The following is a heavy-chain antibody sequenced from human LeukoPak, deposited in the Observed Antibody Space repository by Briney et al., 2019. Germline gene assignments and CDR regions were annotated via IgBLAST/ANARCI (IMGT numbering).Heavy chain of an antibody. V-gene: IGHV3-30-3*01. CDR3: ARDPQEIGDGYSYGYGLDY. Sequence: PGGSLRLSCAASGFTFSSYAMHWVRQAPGKGLEWVAVISYDGSNKYYADSVKGRFTISRDNSKNTLYLQMNSLRAEDTAVYYCARDPQEIGDGYSYGYGLDYWGQGTLVTVSS. J-gene: IGHJ4*02. CDR1: GFTFSSYA. D-gene: IGHD5-18*01. CDR2: ISYDGSNK.